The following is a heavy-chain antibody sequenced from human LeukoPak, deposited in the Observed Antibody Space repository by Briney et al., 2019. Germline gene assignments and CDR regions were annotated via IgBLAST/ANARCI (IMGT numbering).Heavy chain of an antibody. J-gene: IGHJ3*02. D-gene: IGHD5-24*01. V-gene: IGHV4-59*01. CDR3: ARSPRWLQFAFDI. CDR1: GGSLSSYY. CDR2: IYYSGST. Sequence: PSETLSLTCTVSGGSLSSYYWSWIRQPPGKGLEWIGYIYYSGSTNYNPSLKSRVTISVDTSKNQFSLKLSSVTAADTAVYYCARSPRWLQFAFDIWGQGTMVTVSS.